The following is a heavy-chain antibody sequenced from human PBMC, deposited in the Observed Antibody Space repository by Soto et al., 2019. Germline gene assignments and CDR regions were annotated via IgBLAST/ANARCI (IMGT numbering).Heavy chain of an antibody. CDR1: GYTFITYD. J-gene: IGHJ5*02. CDR3: ARGNWFDP. CDR2: VNPDSGKT. Sequence: QVQLVQSGAEVKKPGASVKVSCKASGYTFITYDINWVRQATGQGLEWVGWVNPDSGKTDYARKFQGRVTMTRNTSISTVYMDLSVLRSEDTAVYYCARGNWFDPWGQGTLVPVSS. V-gene: IGHV1-8*01.